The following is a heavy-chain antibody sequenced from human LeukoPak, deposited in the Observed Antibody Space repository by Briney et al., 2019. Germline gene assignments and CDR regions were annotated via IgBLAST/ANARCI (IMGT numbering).Heavy chain of an antibody. CDR3: ARFSPRAVGNYLDS. D-gene: IGHD4-23*01. Sequence: SEALSLTCSVSGVSIRSSVSITNTNTMFYWAWVRQPPGKGLEWIEYIYPRGSTYYNPSLKSRVNLSIDKSNNQFSLDLASVTAADTAVYYCARFSPRAVGNYLDSWGQGTLVTVSS. V-gene: IGHV4-39*07. J-gene: IGHJ4*02. CDR1: GVSIRSS. CDR2: IYPRGST.